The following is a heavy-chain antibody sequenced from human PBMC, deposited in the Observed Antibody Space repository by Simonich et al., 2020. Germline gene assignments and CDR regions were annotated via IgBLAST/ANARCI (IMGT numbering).Heavy chain of an antibody. Sequence: EVQLVESGGGLVQPGRSLRLSCAASGFTFDDYARHWVRQAPGTGLRGVSGISWNSGSIGYADSVKGRFTISRDNAKNSLYLQMNSLRAEDTALYYCAKDVAAAGTEYFQHWGQGTLVTVSS. J-gene: IGHJ1*01. D-gene: IGHD6-13*01. V-gene: IGHV3-9*01. CDR1: GFTFDDYA. CDR2: ISWNSGSI. CDR3: AKDVAAAGTEYFQH.